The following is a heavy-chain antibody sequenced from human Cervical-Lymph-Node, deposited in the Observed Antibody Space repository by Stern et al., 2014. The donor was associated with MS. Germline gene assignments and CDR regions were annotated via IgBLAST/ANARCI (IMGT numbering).Heavy chain of an antibody. CDR1: GYTFTDYY. J-gene: IGHJ3*02. D-gene: IGHD6-19*01. Sequence: VQLVESGAEVKKPGASVKVSCKASGYTFTDYYMHWVRQAPGQGLEWMVWINPNSGGTNYAQKFQGWVTMTRDTSLSTAYMDLSRLRSDDTAVYYCARGGRSSGWSPPDAFDIWGQGTMVTVSS. V-gene: IGHV1-2*04. CDR2: INPNSGGT. CDR3: ARGGRSSGWSPPDAFDI.